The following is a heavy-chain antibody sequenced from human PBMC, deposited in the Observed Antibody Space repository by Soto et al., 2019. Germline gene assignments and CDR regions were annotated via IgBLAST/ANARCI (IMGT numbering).Heavy chain of an antibody. CDR2: ISGASDTT. J-gene: IGHJ4*02. CDR3: AKSFTQSNVWRAYRHKTHFVY. V-gene: IGHV3-23*01. D-gene: IGHD3-16*02. Sequence: EVRLLESGGGPVQPGESLRLSCEASGFTFNNYGMDWVRQAPGRGLEWISFISGASDTTYYADSVKGRFIISRENTKNTLDLKVNSFRAEYTALYYCAKSFTQSNVWRAYRHKTHFVYWGQGALVTVTS. CDR1: GFTFNNYG.